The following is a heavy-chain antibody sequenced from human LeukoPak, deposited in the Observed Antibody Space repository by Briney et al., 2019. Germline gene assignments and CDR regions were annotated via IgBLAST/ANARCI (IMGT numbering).Heavy chain of an antibody. J-gene: IGHJ4*02. CDR1: GFTFSDYF. CDR3: ARGDEGDTTVLRGGYFDY. D-gene: IGHD4-17*01. CDR2: ITSSGATT. V-gene: IGHV3-11*04. Sequence: GGSLRLSCTGSGFTFSDYFMTWIRQAPGKGLEYISFITSSGATTYYADSVRGRFTISRDNAKNSLYLQVDSLRAEDTAVYYCARGDEGDTTVLRGGYFDYWGQGTLVTVSS.